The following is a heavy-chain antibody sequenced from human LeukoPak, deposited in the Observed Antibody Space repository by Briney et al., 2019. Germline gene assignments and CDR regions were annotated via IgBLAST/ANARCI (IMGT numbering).Heavy chain of an antibody. D-gene: IGHD4/OR15-4a*01. Sequence: PGGSLRLSCAASGFTFSSYGMHWVRQAPGKGLEWVAFIQYDGSNKYYADSVKGRFTISRDNSKNTLYLQMNSLRAEDTAVYYCAKGHMTILWGQGTLVTVSS. CDR1: GFTFSSYG. CDR2: IQYDGSNK. CDR3: AKGHMTIL. V-gene: IGHV3-30*02. J-gene: IGHJ4*02.